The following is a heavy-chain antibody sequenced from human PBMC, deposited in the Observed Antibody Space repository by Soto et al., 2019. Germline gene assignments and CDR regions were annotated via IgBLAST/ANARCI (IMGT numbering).Heavy chain of an antibody. D-gene: IGHD3-10*01. J-gene: IGHJ4*02. Sequence: GESLKISCKGSGYTFSKYWIGWVRQTPGKGLEWMGMIYPGDSDARYSPSFEGQVTFSADKSISTAYLQWSSLKASDTAIYYCARQGGEYNTMSDYWGQGTLVTAPQ. V-gene: IGHV5-51*01. CDR2: IYPGDSDA. CDR1: GYTFSKYW. CDR3: ARQGGEYNTMSDY.